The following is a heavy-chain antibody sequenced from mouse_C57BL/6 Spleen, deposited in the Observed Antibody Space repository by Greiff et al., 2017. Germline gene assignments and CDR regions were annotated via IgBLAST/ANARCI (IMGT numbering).Heavy chain of an antibody. CDR3: ARGPYDYDGYWYFDV. J-gene: IGHJ1*03. D-gene: IGHD2-4*01. CDR1: GYSITSGYD. Sequence: EVQLVESGPGMVKPSQSLSLTCTVTGYSITSGYDWHWIRHFPGNKLEWMGYISYSGSTNYNPSLKSRISITHDTSKNHFFLKLNSVTTEDTATYYCARGPYDYDGYWYFDVWGTGTTVTVSS. V-gene: IGHV3-1*01. CDR2: ISYSGST.